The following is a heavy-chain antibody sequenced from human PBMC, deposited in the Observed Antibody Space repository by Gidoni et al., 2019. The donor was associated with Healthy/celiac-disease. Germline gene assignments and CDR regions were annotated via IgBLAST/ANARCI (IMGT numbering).Heavy chain of an antibody. J-gene: IGHJ6*02. CDR1: GFTFSSYA. Sequence: QVQLVESGGGVVQPGRSLRLSCAASGFTFSSYAMHWVRQAPGKGLEWVAVISYDGSNNYYADSVKGRFTISRDNSKNTLYLKMNSLRAEDTAVYYCARSTAMVTHDYYYGMDVWGQGTTVTVSS. CDR3: ARSTAMVTHDYYYGMDV. CDR2: ISYDGSNN. D-gene: IGHD5-18*01. V-gene: IGHV3-30-3*01.